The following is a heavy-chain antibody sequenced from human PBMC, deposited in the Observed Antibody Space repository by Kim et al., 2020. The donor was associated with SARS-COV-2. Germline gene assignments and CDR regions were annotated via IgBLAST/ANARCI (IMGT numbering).Heavy chain of an antibody. CDR1: GGSISSSSYY. J-gene: IGHJ5*02. V-gene: IGHV4-39*01. CDR3: ARLEGSFWEHNLNWFDP. D-gene: IGHD1-26*01. CDR2: IYYSGST. Sequence: SETLSLTCTVSGGSISSSSYYWGWIRQPPGKGLEWIGSIYYSGSTYYNPSLKSRVTISVDTSKNQFSLKLSSVTAADTAVYYCARLEGSFWEHNLNWFDPWGQGTLVTVSS.